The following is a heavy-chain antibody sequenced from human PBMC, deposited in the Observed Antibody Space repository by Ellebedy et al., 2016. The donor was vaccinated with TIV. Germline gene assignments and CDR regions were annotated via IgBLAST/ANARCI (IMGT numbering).Heavy chain of an antibody. CDR2: ILGSSGSI. D-gene: IGHD3-22*01. V-gene: IGHV3-23*01. J-gene: IGHJ4*02. CDR3: AKRNYYDSSGYTGFDY. Sequence: GGSLRLXCAVSGVTISSDTMNWVRQGPGKGLEGVSDILGSSGSIHYTDSVKGRFTISRDNSKNTLYLQMNSLRAEDTAVYFCAKRNYYDSSGYTGFDYWGQGTLVTVSS. CDR1: GVTISSDT.